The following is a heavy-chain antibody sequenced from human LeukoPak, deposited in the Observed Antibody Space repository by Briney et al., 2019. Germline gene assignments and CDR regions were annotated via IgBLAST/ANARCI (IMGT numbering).Heavy chain of an antibody. D-gene: IGHD5/OR15-5a*01. CDR2: IYYTGST. Sequence: SETLSLTCSVSGASISSSFWTWIRQSPGKVLEWLAYIYYTGSTNLNPSLKSRLTISVDTSKNQFSLRLSSVTAADTAIYYCARRMTVSATNWFDPWGQGTLVTVSS. CDR1: GASISSSF. CDR3: ARRMTVSATNWFDP. J-gene: IGHJ5*02. V-gene: IGHV4-59*01.